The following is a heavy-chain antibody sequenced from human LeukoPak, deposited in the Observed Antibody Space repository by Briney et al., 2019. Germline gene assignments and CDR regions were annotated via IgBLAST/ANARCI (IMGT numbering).Heavy chain of an antibody. V-gene: IGHV3-21*01. D-gene: IGHD5-12*01. CDR2: ISSSSSYI. J-gene: IGHJ4*02. CDR1: GFSFSSYG. Sequence: GGSLRLSCAGSGFSFSSYGMHWVRQAPGKGLEWVSSISSSSSYIYYADSVKGRFTISRDNAKNSLYLQMNSLRAEDTAVYYCAREGSGYDHFDYWGQGTLVTVSS. CDR3: AREGSGYDHFDY.